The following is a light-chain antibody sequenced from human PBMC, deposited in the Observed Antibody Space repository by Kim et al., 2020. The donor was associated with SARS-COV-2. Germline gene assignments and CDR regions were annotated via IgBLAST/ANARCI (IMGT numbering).Light chain of an antibody. J-gene: IGLJ2*01. CDR2: DVS. V-gene: IGLV2-14*01. CDR3: SSYTSSSTL. Sequence: QSVLTQPASVSGSPGQSITISCTGTSSDVGGYNYVSWYQQHPGKAPKRMIYDVSKRPSGVSNRFSGSKSGNTASLTISGLQAEDEADYYCSSYTSSSTLFGGGTQLTVL. CDR1: SSDVGGYNY.